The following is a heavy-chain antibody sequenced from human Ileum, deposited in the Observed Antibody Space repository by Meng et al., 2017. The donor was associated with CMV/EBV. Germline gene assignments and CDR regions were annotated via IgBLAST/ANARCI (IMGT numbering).Heavy chain of an antibody. Sequence: GESLKISCAASGFTFSNYWMSWVRQAPGKGLQWVSSISSTSTFIYYADSVKGRFTISRDNAKNSLYLQMNSLRAEDTAVYHCARDWSGVDYWGQGTLVTVSS. CDR1: GFTFSNYW. D-gene: IGHD3-3*01. CDR3: ARDWSGVDY. V-gene: IGHV3-21*01. CDR2: ISSTSTFI. J-gene: IGHJ4*02.